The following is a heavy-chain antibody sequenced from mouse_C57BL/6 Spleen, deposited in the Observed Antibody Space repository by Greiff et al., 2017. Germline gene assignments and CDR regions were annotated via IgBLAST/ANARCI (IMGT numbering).Heavy chain of an antibody. CDR3: ARLTYYGSCAY. Sequence: EVHLVESGGGLVKPGGSLKLSCAASGFTFSSYTMSWVRQTPGKRLEWVATISGGGGNTYYTDSVKGRFTISRDNATNTLYLQMSSLRSEDTALYYCARLTYYGSCAYWGQGTLVTVSA. V-gene: IGHV5-9*01. J-gene: IGHJ3*01. CDR1: GFTFSSYT. CDR2: ISGGGGNT. D-gene: IGHD1-1*01.